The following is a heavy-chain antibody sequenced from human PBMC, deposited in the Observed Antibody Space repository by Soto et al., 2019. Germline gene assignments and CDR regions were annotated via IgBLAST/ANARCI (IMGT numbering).Heavy chain of an antibody. D-gene: IGHD3-22*01. CDR1: RFTFTSSA. Sequence: ASVKVSRKASRFTFTSSAVQGVRQARGQRLEWIGCIVVGSGNTNYAQKFQERVTITRDMSTSTAYTKLSSLRSEDTAVYYCAAADYYDSRGSYPHYYYYGMDVWGQGTTVTVSS. CDR2: IVVGSGNT. CDR3: AAADYYDSRGSYPHYYYYGMDV. V-gene: IGHV1-58*01. J-gene: IGHJ6*02.